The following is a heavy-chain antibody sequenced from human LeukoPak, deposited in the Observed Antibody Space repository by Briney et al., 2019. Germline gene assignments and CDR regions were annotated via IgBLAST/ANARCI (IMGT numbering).Heavy chain of an antibody. D-gene: IGHD3-3*01. V-gene: IGHV3-23*01. CDR3: AKDQDIYDFWSGYYLAYDY. J-gene: IGHJ4*02. Sequence: GGSLRLSCAASGFTFSSYAMSWVRQAPGKGLEWVSAISGSGGSTYYADSVKGRFTISRDNSKNTPYLQMNSLRAEDTAVYYCAKDQDIYDFWSGYYLAYDYWGQGTLVTVSS. CDR2: ISGSGGST. CDR1: GFTFSSYA.